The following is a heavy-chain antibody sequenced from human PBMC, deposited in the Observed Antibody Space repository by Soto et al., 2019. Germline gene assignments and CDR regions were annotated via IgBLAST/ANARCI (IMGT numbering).Heavy chain of an antibody. CDR1: GYSFAGYW. D-gene: IGHD2-8*01. Sequence: PGESLKISCKGSGYSFAGYWITWVRQMPGKGLEWMGRIDPSDSQTYYSPSFRGHVTISAAKSITTVFLQWSSLKASDTAMYYCARQGSNGAYYYYGMDVWGQGTAVTVS. V-gene: IGHV5-10-1*01. CDR2: IDPSDSQT. CDR3: ARQGSNGAYYYYGMDV. J-gene: IGHJ6*02.